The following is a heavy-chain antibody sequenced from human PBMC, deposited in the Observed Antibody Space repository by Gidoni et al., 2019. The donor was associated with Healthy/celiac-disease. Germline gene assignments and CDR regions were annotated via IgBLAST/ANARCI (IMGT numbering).Heavy chain of an antibody. CDR2: IIHSGSP. D-gene: IGHD3-22*01. V-gene: IGHV4-34*01. J-gene: IGHJ3*02. Sequence: QVQLQQWGAGLLKPSETLSLTCAVYGGSFSGYSWTWIRQPPGKGLEWLGEIIHSGSPNYNPSLKSRVTISADTSKNQFSLKLNSVTAADTAVYYCARGGAYYFDSSGEKRGADAFDIWGQGTMVTVSS. CDR3: ARGGAYYFDSSGEKRGADAFDI. CDR1: GGSFSGYS.